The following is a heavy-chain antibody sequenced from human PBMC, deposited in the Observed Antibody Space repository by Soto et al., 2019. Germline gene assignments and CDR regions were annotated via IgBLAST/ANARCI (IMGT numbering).Heavy chain of an antibody. Sequence: QVQLVQSGTEVKKPGASVKVSCKASGYAFISYYMHWVRQAPGQGLEWMGIINPSGGTTYYAQNFQGRVTMTRDTSTSTVYMELSSLRSEDTAVYYCARDVYCTTTRCYLHYAMDVWGQGTTVTVSS. J-gene: IGHJ6*02. CDR1: GYAFISYY. D-gene: IGHD2-2*01. V-gene: IGHV1-46*01. CDR2: INPSGGTT. CDR3: ARDVYCTTTRCYLHYAMDV.